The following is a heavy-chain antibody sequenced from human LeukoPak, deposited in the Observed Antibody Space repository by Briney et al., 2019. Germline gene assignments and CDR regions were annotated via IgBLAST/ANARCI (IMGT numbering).Heavy chain of an antibody. CDR1: GYTFTSYG. D-gene: IGHD6-13*01. CDR3: ARGAAKTPSYYFDY. J-gene: IGHJ4*02. V-gene: IGHV1-18*01. CDR2: ISAYNGST. Sequence: ASVKVSCKASGYTFTSYGISWVRQAPGQGLEWMGWISAYNGSTNYAQKLQGRVTMTTDTSTSTAYMELRSLRSDDTAVYYCARGAAKTPSYYFDYWGQGTLVTVSS.